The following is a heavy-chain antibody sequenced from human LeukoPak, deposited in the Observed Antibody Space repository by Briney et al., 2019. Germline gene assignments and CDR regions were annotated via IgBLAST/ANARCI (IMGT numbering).Heavy chain of an antibody. CDR2: ISGSSSFI. V-gene: IGHV3-21*01. Sequence: GGSLRLSCAASGFTFSSYNMNWVRQAPGKGLEWVSSISGSSSFISYADSMQGRFTISRDNARNSLYLQMNSLRAEDTAVYYCARDGLQACYDSSGFFDYWGQGTLVTVSS. J-gene: IGHJ4*02. D-gene: IGHD3-22*01. CDR1: GFTFSSYN. CDR3: ARDGLQACYDSSGFFDY.